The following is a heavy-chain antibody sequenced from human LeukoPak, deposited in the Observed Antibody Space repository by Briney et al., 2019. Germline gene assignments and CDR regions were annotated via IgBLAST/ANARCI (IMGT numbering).Heavy chain of an antibody. CDR2: ISNSSSYI. D-gene: IGHD3-10*01. Sequence: GGSLRLSCAASGFTFSSYTMNWVRQAPGKGLEWVSSISNSSSYIYYADSLKGRFTISRDNAKNSLYLQMNSLRPEDTAVYYCARGYGSGSGDYWGHGTLVTVSS. CDR1: GFTFSSYT. V-gene: IGHV3-21*01. CDR3: ARGYGSGSGDY. J-gene: IGHJ4*01.